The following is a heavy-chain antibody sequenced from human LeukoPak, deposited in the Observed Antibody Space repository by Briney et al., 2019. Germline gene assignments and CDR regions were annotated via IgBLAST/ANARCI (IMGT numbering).Heavy chain of an antibody. CDR3: ARRIVGPTSGGDY. CDR1: GFTFSSYW. D-gene: IGHD1-26*01. V-gene: IGHV3-7*01. J-gene: IGHJ4*02. Sequence: GGSLRLSCAASGFTFSSYWMRWVRQAPGKGLELVANIKQDGSEKYYVDSVQGRFTIARDNAKNSLYLQMNSLRVEDTAVYYWARRIVGPTSGGDYWGQGTPVTVSS. CDR2: IKQDGSEK.